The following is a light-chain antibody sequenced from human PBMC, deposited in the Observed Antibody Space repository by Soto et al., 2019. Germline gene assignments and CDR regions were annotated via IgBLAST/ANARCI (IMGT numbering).Light chain of an antibody. Sequence: QSVLTQPRSVSGSPGQSVTISCTGTSSDVGGYDYVSWYQQHPGKAPKLMMYDFTKRPSGVPDRFSGSKSGNTASLTISGLQAEDEADYYCCSYAGSPYVFGTGTKPPS. CDR1: SSDVGGYDY. CDR2: DFT. J-gene: IGLJ1*01. CDR3: CSYAGSPYV. V-gene: IGLV2-11*01.